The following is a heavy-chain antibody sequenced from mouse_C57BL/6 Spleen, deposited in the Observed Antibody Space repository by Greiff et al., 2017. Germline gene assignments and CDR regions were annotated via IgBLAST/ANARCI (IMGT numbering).Heavy chain of an antibody. Sequence: QVQLKQSGAELVRPGTSVKVSCKASGYAFTNYLIEWVKQRPGQGLEWIGVINPGSGGTNYNEKFKGNAPLTADTSSSTAYMQLSSLTSEDSAVYFCAREEDYDDDEGFAYWGQGTLVTVSA. CDR3: AREEDYDDDEGFAY. CDR1: GYAFTNYL. V-gene: IGHV1-54*01. J-gene: IGHJ3*01. CDR2: INPGSGGT. D-gene: IGHD2-4*01.